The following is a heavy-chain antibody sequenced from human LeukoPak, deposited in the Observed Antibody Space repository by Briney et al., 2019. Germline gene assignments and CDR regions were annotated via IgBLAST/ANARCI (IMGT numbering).Heavy chain of an antibody. CDR2: IKSKTGGAAT. D-gene: IGHD3-10*01. V-gene: IGHV3-15*01. J-gene: IGHJ4*02. CDR3: TTATMIRGVSDY. CDR1: GFTLSDAW. Sequence: GGSLRLSCADSGFTLSDAWMSWVRQAPGRGLEWVGRIKSKTGGAATDFAAPVKGRFTISRDDSKNTLFLQMNSLRTEDTAVYYCTTATMIRGVSDYWGQGTLVTVSS.